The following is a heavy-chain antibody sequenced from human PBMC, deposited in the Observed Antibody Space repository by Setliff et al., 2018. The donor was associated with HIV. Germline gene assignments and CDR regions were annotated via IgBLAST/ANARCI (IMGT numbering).Heavy chain of an antibody. Sequence: ETLSLTCAVYGGSFSGYYWGWIRQPPGKGLEWIGEIHHSGITNYNPSLKSRVTISIDTSKNQFSLKLSSVTAADTAVYSCARATPFVVVPAAPNYYYMDVWGKGTTGTSP. D-gene: IGHD2-2*01. CDR2: IHHSGIT. J-gene: IGHJ6*03. V-gene: IGHV4-34*01. CDR1: GGSFSGYY. CDR3: ARATPFVVVPAAPNYYYMDV.